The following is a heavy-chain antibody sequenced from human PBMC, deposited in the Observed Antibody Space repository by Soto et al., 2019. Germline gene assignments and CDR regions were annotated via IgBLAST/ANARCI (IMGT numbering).Heavy chain of an antibody. CDR2: IKTDGSYT. J-gene: IGHJ4*02. CDR1: GFNFSNHW. V-gene: IGHV3-74*01. Sequence: EVQLVESGGGLVQPGGSLRLSCAASGFNFSNHWMHWVRQAPGKGLVWVSRIKTDGSYTNYADSVKGRFTISRDNAKNTLYLQMNSLRADDTAVYYCVRSPYSGGVDYWGQGTLVTVSS. CDR3: VRSPYSGGVDY. D-gene: IGHD5-12*01.